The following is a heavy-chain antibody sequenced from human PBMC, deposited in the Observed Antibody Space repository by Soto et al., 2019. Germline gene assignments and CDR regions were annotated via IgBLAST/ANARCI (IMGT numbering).Heavy chain of an antibody. CDR3: ARKEYYFDY. J-gene: IGHJ4*02. Sequence: PSETLSLTCTVSGGSISGYFWTWIRQPPGKGLEWIGYISHTGITNYNSSLKSRVTMSVDTSKNQFSLRVSSLTAADTAVYYCARKEYYFDYWGQGMLVTVSS. D-gene: IGHD3-10*01. V-gene: IGHV4-59*01. CDR2: ISHTGIT. CDR1: GGSISGYF.